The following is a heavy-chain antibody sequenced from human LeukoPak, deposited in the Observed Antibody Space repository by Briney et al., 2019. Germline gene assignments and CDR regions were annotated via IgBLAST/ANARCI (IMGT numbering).Heavy chain of an antibody. CDR2: ISSSSSYI. D-gene: IGHD5-12*01. CDR3: ARDFVVFPLDIVATI. CDR1: GFTFSSYS. Sequence: PGGSLRLSCAASGFTFSSYSMNWVRQAPGEGLEWVSSISSSSSYIYYADSVKGRFTISRDNAKNSLYPQMNSLRAEDTAVYYCARDFVVFPLDIVATIWGQGTLVTVSS. J-gene: IGHJ4*02. V-gene: IGHV3-21*01.